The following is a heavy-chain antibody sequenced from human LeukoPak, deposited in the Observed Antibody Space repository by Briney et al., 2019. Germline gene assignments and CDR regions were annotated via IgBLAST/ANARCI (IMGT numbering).Heavy chain of an antibody. J-gene: IGHJ4*02. CDR3: TRYYYAPGSYGELNY. CDR2: ISYDGSNK. D-gene: IGHD3-10*01. V-gene: IGHV3-30-3*01. Sequence: GGSLRLSCAASGFTFSSYAMHWVRQAPGKGLEWVAVISYDGSNKYYADSVKGRFTISRDYSKNTLYLQMNSLKTEDTGVYYCTRYYYAPGSYGELNYWGQGTLVTVSS. CDR1: GFTFSSYA.